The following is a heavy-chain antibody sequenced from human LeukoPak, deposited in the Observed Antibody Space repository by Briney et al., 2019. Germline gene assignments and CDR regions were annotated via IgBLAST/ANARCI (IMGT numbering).Heavy chain of an antibody. V-gene: IGHV3-7*01. CDR1: GFTFSSYW. Sequence: YPGGSLRLSCAVSGFTFSSYWMSWVRQAPGKGLEWVANIKQDGSVKYYVDSVKGRFTISRDNAKNSLYLQMNSLRAEDTAVYYCARDFRMTTVVRAEPTYYYYYYMDVWGKGTTVTVSS. D-gene: IGHD4-23*01. CDR3: ARDFRMTTVVRAEPTYYYYYYMDV. J-gene: IGHJ6*03. CDR2: IKQDGSVK.